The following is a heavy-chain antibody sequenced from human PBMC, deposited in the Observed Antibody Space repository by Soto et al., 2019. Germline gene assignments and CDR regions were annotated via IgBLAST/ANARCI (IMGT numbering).Heavy chain of an antibody. CDR3: ARHNYGSGSTYFDY. Sequence: SETLSLTCAVSGGSISSGGYSWGWIRQPPGKGLEWIGYIYHSVSTYYNPSLKSRVTISVDRSKNQFSLKLNSMTAADTAVYYCARHNYGSGSTYFDYWGQGTLVTVSS. J-gene: IGHJ4*02. D-gene: IGHD3-10*01. CDR2: IYHSVST. CDR1: GGSISSGGYS. V-gene: IGHV4-30-2*01.